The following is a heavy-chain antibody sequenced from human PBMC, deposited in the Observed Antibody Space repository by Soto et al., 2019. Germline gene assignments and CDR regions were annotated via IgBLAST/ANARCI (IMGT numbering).Heavy chain of an antibody. CDR2: IHSSGNT. Sequence: QVHLQESGPGLVNPLETLSLTCTVSGTSVFGANWWGWVRQPPGKGLEWIGEIHSSGNTDYNPSLKSRVTISVDMSKNEFSLKLTSVTAADTAIYYCARTGPYSSGNHWGQGTLVAVSS. CDR3: ARTGPYSSGNH. J-gene: IGHJ5*02. V-gene: IGHV4-4*02. D-gene: IGHD3-22*01. CDR1: GTSVFGANW.